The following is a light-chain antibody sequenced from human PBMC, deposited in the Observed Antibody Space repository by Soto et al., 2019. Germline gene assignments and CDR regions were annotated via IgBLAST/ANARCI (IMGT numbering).Light chain of an antibody. J-gene: IGKJ2*01. Sequence: EIVMTQSPAILSVSPGDRATLSCRASQSINSNLAWYQQRPGQAPRLLISGASTRATGVPARFRGGGSGTEFTLTISSLQSEDFAVYYCQQYNNWPLYTFGQGTKVEI. CDR3: QQYNNWPLYT. CDR2: GAS. CDR1: QSINSN. V-gene: IGKV3-15*01.